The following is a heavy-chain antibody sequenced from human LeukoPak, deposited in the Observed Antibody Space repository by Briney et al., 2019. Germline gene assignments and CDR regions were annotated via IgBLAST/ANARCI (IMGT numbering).Heavy chain of an antibody. J-gene: IGHJ4*02. CDR1: GGSISSGGYY. CDR3: AREARALYYDSSGYFDY. CDR2: IYYSGST. Sequence: SETLSLTCTVSGGSISSGGYYWSWIRQPPGKGLEWIGYIYYSGSTNYNPSLKSRVTISVDTSKNQFSLKLSSVTAADTAVYYCAREARALYYDSSGYFDYWGQGTLVTVSS. D-gene: IGHD3-22*01. V-gene: IGHV4-61*08.